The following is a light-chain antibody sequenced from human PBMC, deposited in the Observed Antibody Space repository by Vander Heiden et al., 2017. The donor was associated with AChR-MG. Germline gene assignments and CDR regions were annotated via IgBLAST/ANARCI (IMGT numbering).Light chain of an antibody. CDR3: SSYTSSSTLRAV. CDR1: SSDVGGYNY. Sequence: QSALTQPASVSGSPGQSITISCTGTSSDVGGYNYVSWYQQHPGKAPKLMIYDVSKRPSGVSNRFSGSKSGNTASLTISGLQAEDEADYYCSSYTSSSTLRAVFGRGTKLTVL. V-gene: IGLV2-14*01. J-gene: IGLJ2*01. CDR2: DVS.